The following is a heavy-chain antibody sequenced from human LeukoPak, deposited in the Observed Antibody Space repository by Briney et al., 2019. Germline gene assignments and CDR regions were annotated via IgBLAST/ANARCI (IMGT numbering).Heavy chain of an antibody. D-gene: IGHD2-2*01. J-gene: IGHJ5*02. Sequence: SETLSLTCTVSGGSISSYYWSWIRQPPGKGLEWIGYIYYSGSTNYNPSLKSRVTISVDTSKNQFSLKLSSVTAADTAVYYCARQWLGPAARGLAWFDPWGQGTLVTVSS. V-gene: IGHV4-59*08. CDR3: ARQWLGPAARGLAWFDP. CDR2: IYYSGST. CDR1: GGSISSYY.